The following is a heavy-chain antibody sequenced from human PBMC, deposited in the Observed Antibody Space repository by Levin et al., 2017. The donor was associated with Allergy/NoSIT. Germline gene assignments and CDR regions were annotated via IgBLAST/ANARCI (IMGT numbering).Heavy chain of an antibody. Sequence: SETLSLTCSVSGVSVSSTPYYWTWIRQPPGRGLEWIGYIYYSGSTNYNPSLKSRVTISVDTSKSQFSLKVSSVTAADTAVYYCARSRPRWDTWGYYFDYWGQGILVTVSS. CDR2: IYYSGST. D-gene: IGHD3-16*01. V-gene: IGHV4-61*01. CDR1: GVSVSSTPYY. CDR3: ARSRPRWDTWGYYFDY. J-gene: IGHJ4*02.